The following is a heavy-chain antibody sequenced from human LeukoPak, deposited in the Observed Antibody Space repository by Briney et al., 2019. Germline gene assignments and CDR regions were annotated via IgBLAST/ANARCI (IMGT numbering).Heavy chain of an antibody. CDR2: INHSGST. CDR3: ARTRYYYGSGSYFGY. Sequence: SETLSLTCAVSGGSISSSNWWSWVRQPPGKGLEWIGEINHSGSTNYNPSLKSRVTISVDTSKNQFSLKLSSVTAADTAVYYCARTRYYYGSGSYFGYWGQGTLVTVSS. CDR1: GGSISSSNW. D-gene: IGHD3-10*01. J-gene: IGHJ4*02. V-gene: IGHV4-4*02.